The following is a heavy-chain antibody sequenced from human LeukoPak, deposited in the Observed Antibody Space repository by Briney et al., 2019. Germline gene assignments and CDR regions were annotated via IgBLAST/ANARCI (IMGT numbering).Heavy chain of an antibody. J-gene: IGHJ4*02. CDR2: VSTGGSTT. V-gene: IGHV3-23*01. CDR3: AKEGVISETFDC. D-gene: IGHD2-21*01. CDR1: GFQFSRYA. Sequence: GGSLRLSCVASGFQFSRYAIHWARQAPGKGLEWVSLVSTGGSTTYYADSVRGRFNVSRDNAKDTVFLQLNSLRAEDTAIYYCAKEGVISETFDCWSQGVLVTVSS.